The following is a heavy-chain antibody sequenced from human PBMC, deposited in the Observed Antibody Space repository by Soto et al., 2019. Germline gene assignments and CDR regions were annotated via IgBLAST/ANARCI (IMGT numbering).Heavy chain of an antibody. J-gene: IGHJ4*02. CDR2: ISSNGGST. CDR1: GFTFSSYA. D-gene: IGHD3-3*01. Sequence: PGGSLRLSCSASGFTFSSYAMHWVRQAPGKGLEYVSAISSNGGSTYYADSVKGRFTISRDNSKNTLYLQMSSLRAEDTAAYYCLGADYLDFWSGYYMGGPLFDYWGQGTLVTVSS. CDR3: LGADYLDFWSGYYMGGPLFDY. V-gene: IGHV3-64D*06.